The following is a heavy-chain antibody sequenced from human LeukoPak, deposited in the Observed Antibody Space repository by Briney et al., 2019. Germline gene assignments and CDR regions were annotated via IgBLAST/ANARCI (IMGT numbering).Heavy chain of an antibody. Sequence: GGSLRLSCAASGFTFSSYWMSWVRQAPGKGLEWVANIKQDGSEKYYVDSVKGRFTISRDNAKNSLYLQMNSLRAEDTAVYYCARDLSVWYRYNKNFDYWGQGTLVTVSS. V-gene: IGHV3-7*01. D-gene: IGHD5-24*01. CDR3: ARDLSVWYRYNKNFDY. J-gene: IGHJ4*02. CDR1: GFTFSSYW. CDR2: IKQDGSEK.